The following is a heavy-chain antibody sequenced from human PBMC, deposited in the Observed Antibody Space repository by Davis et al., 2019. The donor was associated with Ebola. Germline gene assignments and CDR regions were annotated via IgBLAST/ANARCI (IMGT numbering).Heavy chain of an antibody. D-gene: IGHD3-10*01. CDR2: IIPIFGTA. CDR1: GGTFSSYA. J-gene: IGHJ6*02. Sequence: SVKVSCKASGGTFSSYAISWVRQAPGQGLEWMGGIIPIFGTANYAQKFQGRVTITADESTSTAYRELSSRRSEETAVYYCARGTVQGVINQGPGYYYYGMDVWGQGTTVTVSS. CDR3: ARGTVQGVINQGPGYYYYGMDV. V-gene: IGHV1-69*13.